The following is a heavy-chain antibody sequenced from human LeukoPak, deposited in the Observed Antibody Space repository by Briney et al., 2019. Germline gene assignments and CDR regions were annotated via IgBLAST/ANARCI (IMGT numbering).Heavy chain of an antibody. D-gene: IGHD2-15*01. J-gene: IGHJ5*02. CDR1: GGSIRTYY. CDR2: IYYGGNT. V-gene: IGHV4-59*01. CDR3: ARSLGYCSGGSCYSGNYPGYWFDP. Sequence: SETLSLTCIVSGGSIRTYYWSWIRQPPGKGLEWIGYIYYGGNTNYNPSLQSRVTISVDTSKNQFSLKLSSVTAADTAVYYCARSLGYCSGGSCYSGNYPGYWFDPCGQGTLVTVSS.